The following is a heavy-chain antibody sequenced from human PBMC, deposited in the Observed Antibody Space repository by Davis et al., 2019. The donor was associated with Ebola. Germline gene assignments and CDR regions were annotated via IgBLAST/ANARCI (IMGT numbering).Heavy chain of an antibody. Sequence: GGSLRLSCAASGFTFSSYGMHWVRQAPGKGLEWVAVIWYDGSNKYYADSVKGRFTISRDNSKNTLYLQMNSLRAEDTAVYYCARADDYGDFYYYYYGMDVWGQGTTVTVSS. D-gene: IGHD4-17*01. CDR2: IWYDGSNK. CDR3: ARADDYGDFYYYYYGMDV. V-gene: IGHV3-30*19. CDR1: GFTFSSYG. J-gene: IGHJ6*02.